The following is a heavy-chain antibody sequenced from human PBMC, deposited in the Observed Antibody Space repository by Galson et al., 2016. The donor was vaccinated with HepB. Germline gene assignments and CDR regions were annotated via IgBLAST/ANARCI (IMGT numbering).Heavy chain of an antibody. J-gene: IGHJ6*02. Sequence: VKVSCKASGGTFSRYAISWVRQAPGQGLDWMGGIIPMFGTTYYAQKFQGRVTITADESTSTAYMELSSLTSEDTAVYFCARDEATVTTFDSYGMDVWGQGTTVTVSS. CDR2: IIPMFGTT. CDR3: ARDEATVTTFDSYGMDV. D-gene: IGHD4-17*01. CDR1: GGTFSRYA. V-gene: IGHV1-69*13.